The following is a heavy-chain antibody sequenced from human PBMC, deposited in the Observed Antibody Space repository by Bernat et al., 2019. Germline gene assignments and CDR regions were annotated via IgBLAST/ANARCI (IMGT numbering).Heavy chain of an antibody. CDR3: ARGGVTFGGVIAQ. CDR1: GFTFNTLW. Sequence: EVQLVASGGGLVQPGGSLRLSCAASGFTFNTLWMYWVRQAPGKGLVWVSRINSDGSYTTYADSVKGRFTISRDNAKNTLYLQMNSLRAEDTAVYYCARGGVTFGGVIAQWGQGTLVTVSS. CDR2: INSDGSYT. V-gene: IGHV3-74*01. J-gene: IGHJ4*02. D-gene: IGHD3-16*02.